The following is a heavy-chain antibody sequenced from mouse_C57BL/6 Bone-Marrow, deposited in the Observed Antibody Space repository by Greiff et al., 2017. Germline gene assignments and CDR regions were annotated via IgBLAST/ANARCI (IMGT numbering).Heavy chain of an antibody. CDR1: GYSITSGYY. Sequence: EVKLVESGPGLVKPSQSLSLTCSVTGYSITSGYYWNWIRQFPGNKLEWMGYISYDGSNNYNPSLKNRISITRDTSKNQFFLKLNSVTTEDTATYYCARGDGSSFAYWGQGTLVTVSA. D-gene: IGHD1-1*01. CDR3: ARGDGSSFAY. J-gene: IGHJ3*01. CDR2: ISYDGSN. V-gene: IGHV3-6*01.